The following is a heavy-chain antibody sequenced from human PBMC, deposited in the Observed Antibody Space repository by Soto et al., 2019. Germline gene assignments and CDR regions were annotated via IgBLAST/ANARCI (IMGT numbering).Heavy chain of an antibody. CDR1: GGSVSTGVHY. CDR2: IYYSGST. V-gene: IGHV4-61*08. D-gene: IGHD6-13*01. CDR3: ARGYYTSWYWFDR. Sequence: QVQLQESGPGLVKPSETPSLTCTVSVSGGSVSTGVHYWSWIRQPPGKGLEWIGYIYYSGSTNYNPSLKSRVTISVDTSKNQFSLKLTSVTAADTAVYYCARGYYTSWYWFDRWGRGTPVTVSS. J-gene: IGHJ2*01.